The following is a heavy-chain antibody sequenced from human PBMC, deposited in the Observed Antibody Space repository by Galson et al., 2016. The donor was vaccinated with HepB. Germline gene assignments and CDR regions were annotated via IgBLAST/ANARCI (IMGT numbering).Heavy chain of an antibody. J-gene: IGHJ4*02. V-gene: IGHV1-18*01. CDR2: ISGYNGNT. D-gene: IGHD1-14*01. CDR1: GYTFTNNG. Sequence: SVKVSCKASGYTFTNNGISWVRQAPGQGLEWMGWISGYNGNTNYAQKLQGRVTMTTDTSTSTAYMELRSLRSDDTAVYYCARDDGGPVTPEYWGQGTLVTVSS. CDR3: ARDDGGPVTPEY.